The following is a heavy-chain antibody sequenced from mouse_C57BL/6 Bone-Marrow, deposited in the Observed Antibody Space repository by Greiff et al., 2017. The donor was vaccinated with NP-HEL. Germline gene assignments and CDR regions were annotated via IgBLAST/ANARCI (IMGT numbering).Heavy chain of an antibody. D-gene: IGHD4-1*01. CDR3: ASGRSLAWFAY. J-gene: IGHJ3*01. V-gene: IGHV3-6*01. CDR2: ISYDGSN. Sequence: EVKLMESGPGLVKPSQSLSLTCSVTGYSITSGYYWNWIRQFPGNKLEWMGYISYDGSNNYNPSLKNRISITRDTSKNQFFLKLNSVTTEDTATYYCASGRSLAWFAYWGQGTLVTVSA. CDR1: GYSITSGYY.